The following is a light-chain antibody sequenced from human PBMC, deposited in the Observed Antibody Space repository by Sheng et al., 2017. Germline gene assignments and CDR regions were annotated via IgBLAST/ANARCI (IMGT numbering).Light chain of an antibody. V-gene: IGKV1-8*01. Sequence: AIRMTQSPSSLSASTGDRVTITCRASQGISSYLAWYQHKPGKAPMLLIYAASSLQSGVPSRFGGSGSGTEFTLTISSLQPEDFATYYCQQVNRYPFTFGPGTKVDIK. J-gene: IGKJ3*01. CDR3: QQVNRYPFT. CDR2: AAS. CDR1: QGISSY.